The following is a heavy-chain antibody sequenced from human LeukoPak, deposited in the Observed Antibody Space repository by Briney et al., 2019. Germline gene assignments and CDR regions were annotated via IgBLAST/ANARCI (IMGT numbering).Heavy chain of an antibody. V-gene: IGHV3-48*01. CDR2: IARSSSPI. Sequence: GGSLRLSCAASGFTFSNYNMNWVRQAPGKGLEWISYIARSSSPIYDADSVKGRFTISRDNAKNSLYLQMNILRAEDTAVYYCARDRGGSGWPIFDSWGQGTLVTVSS. CDR3: ARDRGGSGWPIFDS. D-gene: IGHD6-19*01. CDR1: GFTFSNYN. J-gene: IGHJ4*02.